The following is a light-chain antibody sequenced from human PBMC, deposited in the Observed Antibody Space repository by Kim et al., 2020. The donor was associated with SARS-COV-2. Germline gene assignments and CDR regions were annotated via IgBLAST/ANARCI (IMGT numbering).Light chain of an antibody. V-gene: IGLV3-19*01. J-gene: IGLJ1*01. CDR1: SLRSYY. CDR2: GKN. CDR3: NSRDSSGNHLYV. Sequence: SELTQDPAVSVALGQTVRITCQGDSLRSYYASWYQQKPGQAPVLVIYGKNNRPSGIPDRFSGPSSGNTASLTITGAQAEDEADYYCNSRDSSGNHLYVFGTGTKVTVL.